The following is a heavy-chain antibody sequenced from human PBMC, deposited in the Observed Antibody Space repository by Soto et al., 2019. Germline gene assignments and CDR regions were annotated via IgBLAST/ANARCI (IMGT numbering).Heavy chain of an antibody. V-gene: IGHV3-23*01. CDR2: ISGSGGST. J-gene: IGHJ5*02. Sequence: LRLSCAASGFTFSSYAMSWVRQAPGKGLEWVSAISGSGGSTYYADSVKGRFTISRDNAKNSLYLQMNSLRAEDTAVYYCARGGYCTNGVCYDVANWFDPWGQGTLVTVSS. D-gene: IGHD2-8*01. CDR1: GFTFSSYA. CDR3: ARGGYCTNGVCYDVANWFDP.